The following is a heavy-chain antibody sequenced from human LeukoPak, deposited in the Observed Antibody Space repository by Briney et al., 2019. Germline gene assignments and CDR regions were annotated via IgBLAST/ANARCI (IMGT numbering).Heavy chain of an antibody. J-gene: IGHJ4*02. CDR3: ASLPDSGIDY. D-gene: IGHD3-22*01. V-gene: IGHV3-48*01. Sequence: GGSLRPSCAASGFTFSSYSMNWVRQAPGKGLEWVSYISSSSTIYYADSVKGRFTISRDNAKNSLYLQMNSLRAEDTAVYYCASLPDSGIDYWGQGTLVTVSS. CDR1: GFTFSSYS. CDR2: ISSSSTI.